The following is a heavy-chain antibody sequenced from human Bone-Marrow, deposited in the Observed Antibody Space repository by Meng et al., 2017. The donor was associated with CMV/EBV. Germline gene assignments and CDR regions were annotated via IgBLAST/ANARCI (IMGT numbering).Heavy chain of an antibody. V-gene: IGHV4-38-2*02. J-gene: IGHJ4*02. CDR3: AGTAMVSDY. CDR1: GYSISSGYY. Sequence: SCTVSGYSISSGYYWGWIRQPPGKGLEWIGSIYHSGSTYYNPSLKSRVTISVDTSKNQFSLKLSSVTAADTAVYYCAGTAMVSDYWGQGTLVTVSS. D-gene: IGHD5-18*01. CDR2: IYHSGST.